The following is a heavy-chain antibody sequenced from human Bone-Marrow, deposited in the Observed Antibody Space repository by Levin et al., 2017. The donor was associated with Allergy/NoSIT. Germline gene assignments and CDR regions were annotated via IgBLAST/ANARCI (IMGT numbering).Heavy chain of an antibody. CDR1: GASVSHYY. J-gene: IGHJ5*02. CDR3: ARGGYRFGELNWFDP. D-gene: IGHD5-12*01. CDR2: IFPGGHI. Sequence: PGGSLRLSCSVSGASVSHYYWSWIRRPAGKGLEWVGRIFPGGHINYNPSLQSRVTISVDTAKNQFSLILTSVTAADTAFYFCARGGYRFGELNWFDPWGQGTLVTVSS. V-gene: IGHV4-4*07.